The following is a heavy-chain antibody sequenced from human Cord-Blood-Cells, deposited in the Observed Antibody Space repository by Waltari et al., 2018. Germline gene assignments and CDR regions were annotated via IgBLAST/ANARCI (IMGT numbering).Heavy chain of an antibody. Sequence: QVQLQQWGAGLLQPSETLSLTCAVYGGSFSGYYWSWIRQPPGKGLEWSGEINHSGSTNYNPSLKSRVTISVDTSKNQFSLKLSSVTAADTAVYYCARSGDSGSYDYWGQGTLVTVSS. J-gene: IGHJ4*02. CDR3: ARSGDSGSYDY. CDR2: INHSGST. D-gene: IGHD1-26*01. CDR1: GGSFSGYY. V-gene: IGHV4-34*01.